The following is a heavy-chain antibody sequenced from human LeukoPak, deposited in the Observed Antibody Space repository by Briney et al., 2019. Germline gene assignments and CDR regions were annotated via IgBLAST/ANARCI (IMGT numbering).Heavy chain of an antibody. V-gene: IGHV3-30-3*01. D-gene: IGHD4-17*01. CDR1: GFTFSSYA. Sequence: GGSLRLSCAASGFTFSSYAIHWVRQAPGKGLEWVAVISYDGSNKYYADSVKGRFTISRDDSKNTLYLQMNSLRAEDTAVYYCARETGSAVGSTDFDYWGQGTLVTVSS. CDR3: ARETGSAVGSTDFDY. J-gene: IGHJ4*02. CDR2: ISYDGSNK.